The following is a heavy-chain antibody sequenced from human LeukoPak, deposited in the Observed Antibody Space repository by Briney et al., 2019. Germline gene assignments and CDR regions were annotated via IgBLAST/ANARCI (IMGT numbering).Heavy chain of an antibody. J-gene: IGHJ4*02. D-gene: IGHD3-22*01. CDR2: IIPIFVTA. CDR3: ATANYYESSGYYYY. CDR1: GGTFSTYS. V-gene: IGHV1-69*05. Sequence: ASVKVSCKTSGGTFSTYSIAWVRQAPGQGLEWMGGIIPIFVTANYAQKFQGRVTITTHESTSTAYMELSSLRSEDTAVYYCATANYYESSGYYYYWGQGTLVTVSS.